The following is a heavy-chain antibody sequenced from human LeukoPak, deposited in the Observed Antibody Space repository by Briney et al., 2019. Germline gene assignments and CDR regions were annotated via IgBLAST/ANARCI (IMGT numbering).Heavy chain of an antibody. J-gene: IGHJ4*02. Sequence: PSETLSLTCTVSGGSISSYYWSWIRQPPGKGLEWIGYIYTSGSTNYNPSLESRVTISVDTSKNQFSLKLSSVTAADTAVYYCARAGWLQPFDFWGQETLVTVSS. CDR1: GGSISSYY. CDR3: ARAGWLQPFDF. V-gene: IGHV4-4*09. CDR2: IYTSGST. D-gene: IGHD5-24*01.